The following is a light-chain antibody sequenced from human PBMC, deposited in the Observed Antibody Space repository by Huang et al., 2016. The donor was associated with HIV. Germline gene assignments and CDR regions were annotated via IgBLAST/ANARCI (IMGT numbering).Light chain of an antibody. V-gene: IGKV2-28*01. CDR2: LDS. Sequence: DIVMTQSPLSLPVTPGEPASISCRSNQSLLHSNGYNFLDWYLQKPGQSPQLLIYLDSNRASGVPERFSGSGSGTDFTLKISRVEAEDVGVYYCMQSLQIPWTFGQGTKVEI. CDR1: QSLLHSNGYNF. CDR3: MQSLQIPWT. J-gene: IGKJ1*01.